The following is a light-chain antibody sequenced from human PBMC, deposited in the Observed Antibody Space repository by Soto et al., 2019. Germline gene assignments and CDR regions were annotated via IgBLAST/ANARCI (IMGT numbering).Light chain of an antibody. CDR1: SSNIGAGYD. J-gene: IGLJ1*01. V-gene: IGLV1-40*01. Sequence: VLKQPPSVTGATGQRVTISCTGSSSNIGAGYDVHWYQQLPGTAPKLLIYGNSNRPSGVPDRFSGSKSGTSASLAITGLQAEDEADYYCQSYDSSLSGFYVFGTGTKVTVL. CDR3: QSYDSSLSGFYV. CDR2: GNS.